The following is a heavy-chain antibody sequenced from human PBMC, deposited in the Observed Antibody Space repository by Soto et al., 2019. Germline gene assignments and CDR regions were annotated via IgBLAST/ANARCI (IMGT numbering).Heavy chain of an antibody. V-gene: IGHV3-23*01. CDR1: GFTFSSYA. CDR2: ISGSGGST. Sequence: PGGSLRLSCAASGFTFSSYAMSWVRQAPGKGLEWVSAISGSGGSTYYADSVKGRSTISRDNSKNTLYLQMNSLRAEDTAVYYCAKTVATIDYYYYMDVWGKGTTVTVSS. CDR3: AKTVATIDYYYYMDV. D-gene: IGHD5-12*01. J-gene: IGHJ6*03.